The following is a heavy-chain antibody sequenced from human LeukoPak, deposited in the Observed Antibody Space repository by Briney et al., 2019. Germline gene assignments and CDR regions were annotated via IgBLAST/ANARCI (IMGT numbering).Heavy chain of an antibody. CDR2: SYFTGNP. CDR1: GSISSYY. CDR3: AGLRSTVAWASFDY. Sequence: SETLSLTCIVSGSISSYYWTWIRQPPGKGLEWIGHSYFTGNPNYNPSLKSRVTISVDPPKNQFSLKLTSVTAADMAVYYCAGLRSTVAWASFDYWGQGILVTVSS. J-gene: IGHJ4*02. D-gene: IGHD4-23*01. V-gene: IGHV4-59*08.